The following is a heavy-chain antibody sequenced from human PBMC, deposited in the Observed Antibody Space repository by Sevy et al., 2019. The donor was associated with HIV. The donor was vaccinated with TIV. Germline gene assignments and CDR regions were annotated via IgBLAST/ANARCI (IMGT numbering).Heavy chain of an antibody. CDR3: ARNHRVFTYYDYIWGSYRPCYFDY. D-gene: IGHD3-16*02. CDR2: IYYSGST. Sequence: SETLSLTCTVSGGSISSSSYYWGWIRQPPGKGLEWIGSIYYSGSTYYNPSLKSRVTISVDTSKNQFSLKLSSVTVADTAVYYCARNHRVFTYYDYIWGSYRPCYFDYWGQGTLVTVSS. V-gene: IGHV4-39*01. CDR1: GGSISSSSYY. J-gene: IGHJ4*02.